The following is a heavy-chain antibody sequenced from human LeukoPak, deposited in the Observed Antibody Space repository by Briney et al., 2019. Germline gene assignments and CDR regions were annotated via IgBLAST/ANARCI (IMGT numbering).Heavy chain of an antibody. CDR2: ISSSSSYI. CDR3: ARASLWERGYGAFDI. Sequence: PGGSLRLSCAASGFTFSSYSMNWVRQAPGKGLEWVSSISSSSSYIYYADSVKGRFTISRDNAKNSLYLQMNSLRAEDTAVYYCARASLWERGYGAFDIWGQGTMVTVSS. D-gene: IGHD5-12*01. J-gene: IGHJ3*02. CDR1: GFTFSSYS. V-gene: IGHV3-21*01.